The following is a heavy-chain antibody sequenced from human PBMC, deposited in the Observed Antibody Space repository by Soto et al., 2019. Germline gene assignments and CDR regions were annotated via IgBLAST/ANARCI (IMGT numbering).Heavy chain of an antibody. CDR3: ARLVYDTRLNYVYFAF. J-gene: IGHJ4*02. CDR1: GVSLTSGNW. CDR2: IFHDGTA. D-gene: IGHD3-16*01. V-gene: IGHV4-4*02. Sequence: SETLSLTCAVSGVSLTSGNWWTWVRQSPQRGLEYIGEIFHDGTANYYPSFERRVAMSVDTSRNQFSLKLTSVTAADTAVYFYARLVYDTRLNYVYFAFWGTGTLVTVSS.